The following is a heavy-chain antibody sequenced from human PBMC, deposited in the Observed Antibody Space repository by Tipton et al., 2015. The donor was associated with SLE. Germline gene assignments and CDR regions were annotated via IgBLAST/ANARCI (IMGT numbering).Heavy chain of an antibody. CDR3: VREGGDFDY. J-gene: IGHJ4*02. CDR2: LQYDRSKE. V-gene: IGHV3-30*02. Sequence: SGFTFSRNGMHWVRQAPGKGLEWVTFLQYDRSKEYYAESVRGRFTISRDNSKNTLYLQMNSLTPEDTAVYYCVREGGDFDYWGQGTLVTVSS. CDR1: GFTFSRNG. D-gene: IGHD3-16*01.